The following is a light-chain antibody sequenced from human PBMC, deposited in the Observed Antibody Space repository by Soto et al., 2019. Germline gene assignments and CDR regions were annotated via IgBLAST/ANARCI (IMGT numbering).Light chain of an antibody. CDR2: RAS. V-gene: IGKV3-15*01. CDR3: QQYNNWPLT. J-gene: IGKJ4*01. CDR1: QSVSSN. Sequence: EIVMTQSPATLSVSPGDRATLSCWASQSVSSNLAWYQKKPGQAPRLLVWRASIRATDMAARFSGSGSGTEFTLTISSLQPEDSAVYYCQQYNNWPLTFGGGTKVDIK.